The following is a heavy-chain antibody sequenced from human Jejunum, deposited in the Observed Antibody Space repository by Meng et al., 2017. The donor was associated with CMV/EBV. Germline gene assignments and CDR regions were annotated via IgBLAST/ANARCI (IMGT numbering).Heavy chain of an antibody. J-gene: IGHJ4*02. CDR2: IYGAGSTK. V-gene: IGHV3-23*03. CDR1: GFTFSTYS. Sequence: SGFTFSTYSMSGVRQAQSMGLEWVSIIYGAGSTKYYADSVKGRFTISRDNSKNILYLQMNGLRADDTAVYYCVKDKTRDGLFNFDFWGQGTLVTVSS. CDR3: VKDKTRDGLFNFDF. D-gene: IGHD3/OR15-3a*01.